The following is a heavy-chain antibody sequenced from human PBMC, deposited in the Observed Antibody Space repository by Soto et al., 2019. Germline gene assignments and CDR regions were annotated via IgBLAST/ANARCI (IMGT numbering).Heavy chain of an antibody. Sequence: EVQLLESGGGLVQPGGSLRLSCAASGFTFSSYAMWWVRQAPGKGPEWVLSISGSGDSTHSADAVKGRFTISRDNAKNSLYLQMNSLRAEDTAVYYCAREPRGGAFDYWGQGTLVTVSS. CDR2: ISGSGDST. D-gene: IGHD3-16*01. J-gene: IGHJ4*02. CDR1: GFTFSSYA. CDR3: AREPRGGAFDY. V-gene: IGHV3-23*01.